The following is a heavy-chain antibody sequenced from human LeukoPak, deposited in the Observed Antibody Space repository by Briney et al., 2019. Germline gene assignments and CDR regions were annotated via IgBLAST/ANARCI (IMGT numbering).Heavy chain of an antibody. V-gene: IGHV3-33*01. CDR3: ARSAYDSGWYMFAIDS. Sequence: GGSLRLSCAASGFTFSSYGMHWVRQAPGKGLEWVAVIWYDGSNKYYADSVKGRFTISRDSSKNTLYLQMNSLRAEDTAVYFCARSAYDSGWYMFAIDSWGQGTLVTVSS. CDR2: IWYDGSNK. CDR1: GFTFSSYG. J-gene: IGHJ4*02. D-gene: IGHD6-19*01.